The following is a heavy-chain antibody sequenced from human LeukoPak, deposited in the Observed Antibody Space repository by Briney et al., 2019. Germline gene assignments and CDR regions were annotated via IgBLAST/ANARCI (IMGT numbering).Heavy chain of an antibody. CDR2: IYYSGST. V-gene: IGHV4-31*03. CDR1: GGSISSGGYY. Sequence: SQTLSLTCTVSGGSISSGGYYWSWIRQHPGKGLEWIGYIYYSGSTYYNPSLKSRVTISVDTSKNQFSLKLSSVTAADAAVYYCARCSGHLHYFDYWGQGTLVTVSS. D-gene: IGHD2-15*01. CDR3: ARCSGHLHYFDY. J-gene: IGHJ4*02.